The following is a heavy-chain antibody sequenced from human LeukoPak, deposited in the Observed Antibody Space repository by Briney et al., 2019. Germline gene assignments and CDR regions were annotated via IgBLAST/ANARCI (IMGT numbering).Heavy chain of an antibody. J-gene: IGHJ4*02. Sequence: SVKVSCKASGGTFSSYAISWVRQAPGQGLEWMGGIIPIFGTANYAQKFQGRVTITTDESTSTAYMELSSLRSEDTAVYYCAKGLAAAANFDYWGQGTLVTVSS. V-gene: IGHV1-69*05. CDR3: AKGLAAAANFDY. D-gene: IGHD6-13*01. CDR2: IIPIFGTA. CDR1: GGTFSSYA.